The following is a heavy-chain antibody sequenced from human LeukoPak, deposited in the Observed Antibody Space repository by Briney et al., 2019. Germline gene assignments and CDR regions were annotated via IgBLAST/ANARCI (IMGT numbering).Heavy chain of an antibody. D-gene: IGHD3-16*01. Sequence: SETLSLTCTVSGYSISSGYYWGWIRQPPRKGLEWIGSIYHSGSNYYNPSLKSRVTISVDTSKNQFSLKVSSVTAADTAVYYCARVWGPRYYFDYWGQGTLVTVSS. CDR3: ARVWGPRYYFDY. CDR1: GYSISSGYY. J-gene: IGHJ4*02. CDR2: IYHSGSN. V-gene: IGHV4-38-2*02.